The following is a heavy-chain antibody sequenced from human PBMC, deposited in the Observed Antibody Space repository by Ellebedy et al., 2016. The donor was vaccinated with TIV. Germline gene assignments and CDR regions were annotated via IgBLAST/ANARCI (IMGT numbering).Heavy chain of an antibody. V-gene: IGHV4-39*07. CDR1: GGSISRSNYY. CDR3: ARDGRGYFDI. J-gene: IGHJ2*01. Sequence: MPSETLSLTCTVSGGSISRSNYYWGWIRQPPGKGLEWIGSIYYSGRTYYHPSLKIRVTISVDTPKNQVSLKLSSVSAADTAVYYCARDGRGYFDIWGRGTLVTVSS. CDR2: IYYSGRT.